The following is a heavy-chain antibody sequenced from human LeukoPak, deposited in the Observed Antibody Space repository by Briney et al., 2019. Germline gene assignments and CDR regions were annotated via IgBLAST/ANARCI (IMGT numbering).Heavy chain of an antibody. CDR1: GYTFTGYY. D-gene: IGHD2-2*01. Sequence: ASVKVSCTASGYTFTGYYMHWVRQAPGQGLEWMGRINPNSGGTNYAQKFQGRVTMTRDTSISTAYMELSRLRSDDTAVYYCARGPEDCSSTSCYPARRHYYYGMDVWGQGTTVTVSS. CDR3: ARGPEDCSSTSCYPARRHYYYGMDV. J-gene: IGHJ6*02. V-gene: IGHV1-2*06. CDR2: INPNSGGT.